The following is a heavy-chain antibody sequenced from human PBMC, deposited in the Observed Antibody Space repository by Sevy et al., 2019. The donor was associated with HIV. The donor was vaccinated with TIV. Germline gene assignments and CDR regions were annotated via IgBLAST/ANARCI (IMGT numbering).Heavy chain of an antibody. CDR3: ARYIAAVGNNWLDP. CDR1: GGSISSSTYY. V-gene: IGHV4-39*01. J-gene: IGHJ5*02. CDR2: IHYSGST. D-gene: IGHD6-13*01. Sequence: SETLSLTCTVSGGSISSSTYYWGWIRQPPGKGLDWIGSIHYSGSTNYNPSLKSRVTISVDTSKNQFFLRLSSVTAADTAVYYCARYIAAVGNNWLDPWGQGTLVTVSS.